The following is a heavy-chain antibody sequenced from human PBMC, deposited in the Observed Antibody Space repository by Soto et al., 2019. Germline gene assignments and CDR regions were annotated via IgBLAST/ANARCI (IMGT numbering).Heavy chain of an antibody. CDR2: IWYDGSNK. CDR1: GFTFSSYG. CDR3: ASCDYYDSSGNRDEAFDI. D-gene: IGHD3-22*01. Sequence: ESGGGVVQPGRSLRLSCAASGFTFSSYGMHWVRQAPGKGLEWVAVIWYDGSNKYYADSVKGRFTISRDNSKNTLYLQMNSLRAEDTAVYYCASCDYYDSSGNRDEAFDIWGQGTMVTVSS. J-gene: IGHJ3*02. V-gene: IGHV3-33*01.